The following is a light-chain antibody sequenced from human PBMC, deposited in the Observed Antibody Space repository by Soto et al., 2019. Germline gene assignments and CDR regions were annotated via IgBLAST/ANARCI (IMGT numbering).Light chain of an antibody. CDR3: LRYGDSPPAYT. J-gene: IGKJ2*01. Sequence: EIVLTQSPGTVSLSPGERATLSCRATQSVSSRNLAWYRQKPGQAPSLRIFGASNRATGIPDRFSGSGSGTDFTLTSSRLEPEDCAVYYCLRYGDSPPAYTFGQGTKLEIK. CDR2: GAS. V-gene: IGKV3-20*01. CDR1: QSVSSRN.